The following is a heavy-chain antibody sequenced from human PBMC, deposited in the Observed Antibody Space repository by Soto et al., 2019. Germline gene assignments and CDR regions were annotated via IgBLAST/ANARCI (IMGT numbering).Heavy chain of an antibody. CDR3: ARLSGCSSTSCYTHMDV. Sequence: GESLKISCKGSGYSFTSYWIGWVRQMPGKGLEWMGIIYPGDSDTRYSPSFQGQVTISADKSISTAYLQWSSLKASDTAMYYCARLSGCSSTSCYTHMDVWGQGTTVTVS. D-gene: IGHD2-2*02. CDR2: IYPGDSDT. CDR1: GYSFTSYW. J-gene: IGHJ6*02. V-gene: IGHV5-51*01.